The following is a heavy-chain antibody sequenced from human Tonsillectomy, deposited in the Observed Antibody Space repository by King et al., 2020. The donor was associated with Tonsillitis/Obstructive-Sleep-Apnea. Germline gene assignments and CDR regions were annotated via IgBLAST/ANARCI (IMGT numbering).Heavy chain of an antibody. V-gene: IGHV4-39*01. Sequence: PLQESGPGLVKPSETLSLTCTVSGGSISSSSYYWGWIRQPPGQGLEWIGSIYYSGSTYYNPSLKSRVTISVDTSKNQFSLKLSSVTAADTAVYYCARLLYYYMDVWXKGTTVTVSS. CDR3: ARLLYYYMDV. CDR2: IYYSGST. CDR1: GGSISSSSYY. D-gene: IGHD3-16*01. J-gene: IGHJ6*03.